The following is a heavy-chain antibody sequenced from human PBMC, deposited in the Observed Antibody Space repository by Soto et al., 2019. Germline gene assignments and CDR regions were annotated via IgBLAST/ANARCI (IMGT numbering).Heavy chain of an antibody. CDR2: IHYTGGT. Sequence: SETLSITCTVTGGSVTNSSYYWGWIRQSPGKGLEWMGTIHYTGGTYYNPSLKSRVSMSIDTSKNQFSLRLSSVTAADTAVYYCATWGVATLGRRDGYWGQGTLVTVSS. J-gene: IGHJ4*02. CDR3: ATWGVATLGRRDGY. CDR1: GGSVTNSSYY. D-gene: IGHD2-21*02. V-gene: IGHV4-39*07.